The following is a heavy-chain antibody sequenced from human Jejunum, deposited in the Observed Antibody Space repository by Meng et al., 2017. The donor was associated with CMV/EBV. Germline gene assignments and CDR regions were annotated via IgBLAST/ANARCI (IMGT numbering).Heavy chain of an antibody. Sequence: SSNSYYWGWIRQTPGKGLEWIGNISHSGITYYNPSLKSRVTISLDTPKNQFSLKLSSVTAADTAVYYCARDDYDSRGYEVGMDVWGQGTTVTVSS. D-gene: IGHD3-22*01. CDR1: SSNSYY. V-gene: IGHV4-39*07. J-gene: IGHJ6*02. CDR2: ISHSGIT. CDR3: ARDDYDSRGYEVGMDV.